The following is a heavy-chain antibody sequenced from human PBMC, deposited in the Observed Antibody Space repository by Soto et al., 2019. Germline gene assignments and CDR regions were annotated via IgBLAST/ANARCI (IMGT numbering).Heavy chain of an antibody. CDR1: GGSISSSNW. CDR3: ASYDYVWGSYRLPYDY. V-gene: IGHV4-4*02. J-gene: IGHJ4*02. CDR2: IYHSGST. Sequence: PSETLSLTCAVSGGSISSSNWWSWVRQPPGKGLEWIGEIYHSGSTNYNPSLKSRVTISVDKSKNQFSLKLSSVTAADTAVYYCASYDYVWGSYRLPYDYWAREPWSPSPQ. D-gene: IGHD3-16*02.